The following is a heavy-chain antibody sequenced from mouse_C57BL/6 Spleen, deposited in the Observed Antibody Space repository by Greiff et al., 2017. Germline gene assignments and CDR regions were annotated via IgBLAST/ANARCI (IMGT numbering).Heavy chain of an antibody. J-gene: IGHJ4*01. CDR1: GYSITSGYY. CDR2: ISYDGSN. V-gene: IGHV3-6*01. Sequence: EVKLQESGPGLVKPSQSLSLTCSVTGYSITSGYYWNWIRQFPGNKLEWMGYISYDGSNNYNPSLKNRISITRDTSKNQFFLKLNSVTTEDTATYDCARERDYWGQGTSVTVSS. CDR3: ARERDY.